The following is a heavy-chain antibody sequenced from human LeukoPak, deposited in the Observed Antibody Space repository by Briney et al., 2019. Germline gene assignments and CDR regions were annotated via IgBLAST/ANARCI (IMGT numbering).Heavy chain of an antibody. CDR3: ARSAYCGGDCFLIFDY. CDR2: IIPIFGTA. CDR1: GGTFNSYA. V-gene: IGHV1-69*13. D-gene: IGHD2-21*02. J-gene: IGHJ4*02. Sequence: ASVKVSRKASGGTFNSYAFSWVRQAPGQGLEWMGGIIPIFGTANYAQKFQGRVTITADESTSTAYMELSSLRSEDTAVYYCARSAYCGGDCFLIFDYWGQGTLVTVSS.